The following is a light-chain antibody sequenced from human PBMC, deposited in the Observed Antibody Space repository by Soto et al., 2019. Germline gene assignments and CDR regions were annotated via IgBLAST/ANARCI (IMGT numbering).Light chain of an antibody. CDR1: RSNIGTNT. Sequence: QSVLTQPPSASGTPGQRVTISCSGSRSNIGTNTVNWYQHLPGTAPKLLIYSNNQRPSGVPDRFSGSKSGASASLAISGLQSEDEADYYCAAWDDSPNGVVFGGGTKLTVL. CDR2: SNN. V-gene: IGLV1-44*01. CDR3: AAWDDSPNGVV. J-gene: IGLJ3*02.